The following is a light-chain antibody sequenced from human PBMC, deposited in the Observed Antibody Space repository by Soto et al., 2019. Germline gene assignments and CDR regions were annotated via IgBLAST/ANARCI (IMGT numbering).Light chain of an antibody. Sequence: MTQSPLSLSASLGDRVTITCRASQGISNYLAWYQQKPGEVPKLLIYAASTLQSGVPSRFSGTGSGTDFTLTISSLQPEDVATYYCQRYDSAPRTFGQGTKVEIK. CDR1: QGISNY. V-gene: IGKV1-27*01. CDR3: QRYDSAPRT. CDR2: AAS. J-gene: IGKJ1*01.